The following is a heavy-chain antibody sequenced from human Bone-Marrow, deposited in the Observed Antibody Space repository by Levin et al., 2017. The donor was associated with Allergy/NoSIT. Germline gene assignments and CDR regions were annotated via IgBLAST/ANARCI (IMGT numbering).Heavy chain of an antibody. CDR3: ARGTYCRSGSCSNYEGVDV. CDR1: GFTFNNYA. D-gene: IGHD2-15*01. Sequence: GGSLRLSCAASGFTFNNYAMYWVRQAPGKGLEWAAVIYNDGRNQYYAESVKGRFTVSRDNSKNTLFLQMNSLRAEDTVVYYCARGTYCRSGSCSNYEGVDVWGQGTTVTVSS. V-gene: IGHV3-33*01. J-gene: IGHJ6*02. CDR2: IYNDGRNQ.